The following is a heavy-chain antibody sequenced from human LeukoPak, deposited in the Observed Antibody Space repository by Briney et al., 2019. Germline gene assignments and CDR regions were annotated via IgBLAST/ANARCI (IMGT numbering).Heavy chain of an antibody. Sequence: GGSLRLSCAASGFTFSSYAMHWVRQAPGKGLEYVSAISSNGGSTYYANSVKGRFTISRDNSKNTLYLQMGSLRAEDMAVYYCARDGTTMVRGVVIPSWFDPWGQGTLVTVSS. CDR2: ISSNGGST. V-gene: IGHV3-64*01. D-gene: IGHD3-10*01. J-gene: IGHJ5*02. CDR1: GFTFSSYA. CDR3: ARDGTTMVRGVVIPSWFDP.